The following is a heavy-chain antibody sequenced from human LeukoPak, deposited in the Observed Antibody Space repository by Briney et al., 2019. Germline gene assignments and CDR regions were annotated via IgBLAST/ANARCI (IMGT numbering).Heavy chain of an antibody. CDR1: GYTFTSYG. V-gene: IGHV1-18*01. Sequence: ASVKVSCKASGYTFTSYGISWVRQAPGQGLEWMGWISAYNGNTNYAQKLQGRVTMTTDTSTSTAYMELRSLRSDDTAVYYCARSSDSSGYYYAPIDYWGKGTLVTVSS. D-gene: IGHD3-22*01. CDR3: ARSSDSSGYYYAPIDY. J-gene: IGHJ4*02. CDR2: ISAYNGNT.